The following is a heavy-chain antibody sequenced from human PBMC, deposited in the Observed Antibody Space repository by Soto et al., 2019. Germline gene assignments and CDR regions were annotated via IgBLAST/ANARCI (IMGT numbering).Heavy chain of an antibody. D-gene: IGHD3-22*01. CDR3: ARDGAWYYDSSGYYPTEGGFDY. CDR2: ISSSSSYI. V-gene: IGHV3-21*01. Sequence: GSLRLSGAASGCTCSSYSMNWVRQAPGKGLEWVSSISSSSSYIYYADSVKGRFTISRDNAKNSLYLQMNSLRAEDTAVYYCARDGAWYYDSSGYYPTEGGFDYWGQGTLVTVSS. CDR1: GCTCSSYS. J-gene: IGHJ4*02.